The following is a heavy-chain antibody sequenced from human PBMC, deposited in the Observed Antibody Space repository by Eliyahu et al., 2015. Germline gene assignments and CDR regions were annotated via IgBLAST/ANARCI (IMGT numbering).Heavy chain of an antibody. CDR3: ARDQVLGTYYYYGMDV. J-gene: IGHJ6*02. V-gene: IGHV3-7*04. D-gene: IGHD7-27*01. Sequence: EVQLVESGGGLVQPGGSLRXSCAAXGFTFSSYWMSWVRQAPGKGLKWVXNIKQDGSEKYYVDSVKGRFTISRDNAKNSLYLQMNSLRAEDTAVYYCARDQVLGTYYYYGMDVWGQGTTVTVSS. CDR1: GFTFSSYW. CDR2: IKQDGSEK.